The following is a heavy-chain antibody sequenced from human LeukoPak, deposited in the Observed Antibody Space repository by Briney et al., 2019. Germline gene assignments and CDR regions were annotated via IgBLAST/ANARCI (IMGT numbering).Heavy chain of an antibody. J-gene: IGHJ6*03. CDR3: ARARGGGRLMGYYYYYYMDV. Sequence: ASVKVSCKASGYTFTSYDINWVRQATGQGLEWMGWMNPNSGNTGYAQKFQGRVTMTRNTSISTAYMELSSLRSEDTAVYYCARARGGGRLMGYYYYYYMDVWGKGTTVTISS. CDR1: GYTFTSYD. V-gene: IGHV1-8*01. CDR2: MNPNSGNT. D-gene: IGHD2-8*01.